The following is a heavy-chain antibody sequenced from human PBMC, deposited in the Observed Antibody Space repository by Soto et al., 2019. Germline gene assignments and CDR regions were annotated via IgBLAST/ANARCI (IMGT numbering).Heavy chain of an antibody. CDR1: GYTFTSYD. D-gene: IGHD3-3*01. CDR2: MNHNSGNT. V-gene: IGHV1-8*01. J-gene: IGHJ4*02. Sequence: QVQLVQSGAEVKKPGASVKVSCKASGYTFTSYDINWVRQATGQGLEWMGWMNHNSGNTGYAQKFQGRVTMTRNTSISKAYMERSSLRSEDTAVYYCARVGTIFCVVTDFDYWGQGTLVTVSS. CDR3: ARVGTIFCVVTDFDY.